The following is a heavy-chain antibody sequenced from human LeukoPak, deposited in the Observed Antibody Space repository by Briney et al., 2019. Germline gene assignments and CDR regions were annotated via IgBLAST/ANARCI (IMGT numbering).Heavy chain of an antibody. V-gene: IGHV1-46*01. CDR2: INPSGGST. CDR1: GYTFTSYY. J-gene: IGHJ4*02. D-gene: IGHD4-17*01. Sequence: ASVKVSCKASGYTFTSYYIHWVRQAPGQGLEWMGIINPSGGSTSYAQKFQGRVTMTRDTSTSTVYMELSSLRSEDTAVYYCARLPTVTFFDYWGQGTLVTVSS. CDR3: ARLPTVTFFDY.